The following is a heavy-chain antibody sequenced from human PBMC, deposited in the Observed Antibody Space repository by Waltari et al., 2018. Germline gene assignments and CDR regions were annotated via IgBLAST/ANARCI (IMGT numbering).Heavy chain of an antibody. J-gene: IGHJ4*02. D-gene: IGHD3-16*01. CDR3: ARVHSNLLKGGGGLADY. CDR1: GYSISSGYY. V-gene: IGHV4-38-2*01. CDR2: IYHSETT. Sequence: QVQLQESDPGLVKPSETLSLTCAVSGYSISSGYYWGWIRQPPGRGREWIGSIYHSETTYYNPSPKSRLPISEKHSKTQFSLKLGSGTPADTAVYYWARVHSNLLKGGGGLADYWGQGTLVTVSS.